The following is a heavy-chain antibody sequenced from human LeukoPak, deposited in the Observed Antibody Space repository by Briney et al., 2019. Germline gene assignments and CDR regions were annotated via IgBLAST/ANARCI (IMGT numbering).Heavy chain of an antibody. D-gene: IGHD4-23*01. V-gene: IGHV3-74*01. CDR1: GFTFSNYR. CDR2: INSDGSGT. J-gene: IGHJ5*01. CDR3: ARTEGTVAYDS. Sequence: GGSLRLSCAASGFTFSNYRMHWVRHAPGKGLVWVSRINSDGSGTTYADSVRGRFTISRDNAKNTLYLQVNSLRAEDTAVYYCARTEGTVAYDSWGQGTLVTVSS.